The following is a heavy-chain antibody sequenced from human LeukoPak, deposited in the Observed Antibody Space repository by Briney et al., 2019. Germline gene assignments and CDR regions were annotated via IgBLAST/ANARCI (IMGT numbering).Heavy chain of an antibody. D-gene: IGHD3-9*01. V-gene: IGHV3-15*01. CDR1: GFTFSNAW. CDR3: TTDRLYDILTGYYRNFDY. J-gene: IGHJ4*02. CDR2: IKSKTDGGTT. Sequence: GGSLRLSCAASGFTFSNAWMSWVRQAPGKGLEWVGRIKSKTDGGTTDYAAPVKGRFTISRDDSKNTLYLQMNSLKTEDTAVYYCTTDRLYDILTGYYRNFDYWGQGTLVTVSS.